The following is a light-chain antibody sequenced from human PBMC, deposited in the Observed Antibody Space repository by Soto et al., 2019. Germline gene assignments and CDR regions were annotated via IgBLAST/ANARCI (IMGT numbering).Light chain of an antibody. Sequence: QSVLTQPPSVSAAPGQKVTISCSGSSSNIVNNYVSWYQQLPGTAPKLLIYDNNKRPSGIPDRFSGSKSGTSATLGITGRQTGDEADYYCGTWDSSLSAVVFGGGTKLTVL. CDR1: SSNIVNNY. CDR3: GTWDSSLSAVV. J-gene: IGLJ2*01. V-gene: IGLV1-51*01. CDR2: DNN.